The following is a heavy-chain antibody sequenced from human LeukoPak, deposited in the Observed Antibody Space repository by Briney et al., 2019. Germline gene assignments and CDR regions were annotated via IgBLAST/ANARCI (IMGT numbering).Heavy chain of an antibody. CDR2: IFHSGST. CDR1: GGSVITNTFY. D-gene: IGHD1-26*01. Sequence: SETLSLTCTVSGGSVITNTFYWGWIRQPPGKGLEWIGTIFHSGSTFYNPSLESRVTISLDTSKNQFSLRVSSSTAAETAVYYCARLKWGGRLDHWGQGALVTVSS. V-gene: IGHV4-39*01. CDR3: ARLKWGGRLDH. J-gene: IGHJ4*02.